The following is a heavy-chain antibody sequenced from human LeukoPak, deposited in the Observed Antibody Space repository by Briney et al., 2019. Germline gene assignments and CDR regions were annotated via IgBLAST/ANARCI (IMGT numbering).Heavy chain of an antibody. J-gene: IGHJ4*02. CDR1: GYTLTELS. V-gene: IGHV1-24*01. CDR2: FDPEDGET. D-gene: IGHD3-9*01. CDR3: ATLSDYDILTGYHL. Sequence: GASVKVSCKVSGYTLTELSMHWVRQAPGKGLEWMGGFDPEDGETIYAQKFQGGVTMTEDTSTDTAYMELSSLRSEDTAVYYCATLSDYDILTGYHLWGQGTLVTVSS.